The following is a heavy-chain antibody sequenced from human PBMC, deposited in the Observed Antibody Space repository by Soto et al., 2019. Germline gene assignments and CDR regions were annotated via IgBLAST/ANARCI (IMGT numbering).Heavy chain of an antibody. V-gene: IGHV1-69*04. J-gene: IGHJ4*02. CDR2: IIPNNGKA. CDR1: GYTFTSYG. Sequence: SVKLSCKASGYTFTSYGISWVRQAPGQGLEWMGRIIPNNGKANYAQKFQGRVTITADKSTSTAYMELSSLRSEDTAVYYCASDRLVPAAVTNGPFDYWGQGTLVTVSS. D-gene: IGHD2-2*01. CDR3: ASDRLVPAAVTNGPFDY.